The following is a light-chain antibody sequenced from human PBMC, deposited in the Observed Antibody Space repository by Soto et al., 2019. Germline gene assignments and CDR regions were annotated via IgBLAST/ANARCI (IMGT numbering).Light chain of an antibody. CDR2: SND. CDR3: AAWDDSVNGPV. J-gene: IGLJ3*02. V-gene: IGLV1-44*01. Sequence: QSVLTQPPSASGTPGQRVTISCSGSNSNIGSNIVNWYQQLPGPAPKLLIHSNDQRPSGVPDRFAGSKSGTSASLAISGLQSEHEADYYCAAWDDSVNGPVFGGGTKLTVL. CDR1: NSNIGSNI.